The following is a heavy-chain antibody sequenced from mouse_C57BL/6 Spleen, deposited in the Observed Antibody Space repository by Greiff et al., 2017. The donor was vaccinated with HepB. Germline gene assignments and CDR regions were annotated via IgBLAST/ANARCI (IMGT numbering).Heavy chain of an antibody. CDR3: ASAIYYGYDGPLDY. D-gene: IGHD2-2*01. J-gene: IGHJ2*01. CDR1: GYSFTDYN. Sequence: VPLQQSGPELVKPGASVKISCKASGYSFTDYNMNWVKQSNGKSLEWIGVINPNYGTTSYNQKFKGKATLTVDQSSSTAYMQLNSLTSEDSAVYYCASAIYYGYDGPLDYWGQGTTLTVSS. V-gene: IGHV1-39*01. CDR2: INPNYGTT.